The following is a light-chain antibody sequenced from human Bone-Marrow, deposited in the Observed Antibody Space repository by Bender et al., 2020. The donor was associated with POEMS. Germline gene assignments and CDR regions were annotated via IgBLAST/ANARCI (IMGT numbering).Light chain of an antibody. CDR2: SDN. V-gene: IGLV1-44*01. Sequence: QSVLTQPPSASGTPGQRVTISCSGSNSNIGTNAVNWYQQLPGTAPKLLIYSDNQRPSGVPDLFYAFKSGTSASLAISGIQCEDEDDYYCSSYTSSSSRVFGGGTKLTVL. CDR1: NSNIGTNA. J-gene: IGLJ2*01. CDR3: SSYTSSSSRV.